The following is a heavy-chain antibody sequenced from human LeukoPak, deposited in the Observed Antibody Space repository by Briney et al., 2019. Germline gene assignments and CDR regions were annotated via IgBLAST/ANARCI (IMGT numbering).Heavy chain of an antibody. Sequence: SETLSLTCNVSGGSISSGSYYWGWIRQPPGKGLEWIGHIYASGRADYSPSLKSRVTISVDTSNNWFSLKLTSVTAADTAVYYCARPGRYSYGYGARWFDPWGQGTLVTVSS. D-gene: IGHD5-18*01. V-gene: IGHV4-39*01. CDR3: ARPGRYSYGYGARWFDP. CDR2: IYASGRA. J-gene: IGHJ5*02. CDR1: GGSISSGSYY.